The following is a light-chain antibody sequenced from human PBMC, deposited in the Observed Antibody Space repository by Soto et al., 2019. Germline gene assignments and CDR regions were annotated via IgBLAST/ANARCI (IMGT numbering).Light chain of an antibody. CDR1: QGISSY. J-gene: IGKJ5*01. CDR2: AAS. V-gene: IGKV1-8*01. CDR3: QQYYSYPIT. Sequence: AIRMTQSPSSLSASTGDRVTITCRASQGISSYLAWYQQKPGKAPKLLFYAASTLQSGVPSRFSGSGSGTDFTLTISCLQSEDFATSYCQQYYSYPITFGQGTRLEIK.